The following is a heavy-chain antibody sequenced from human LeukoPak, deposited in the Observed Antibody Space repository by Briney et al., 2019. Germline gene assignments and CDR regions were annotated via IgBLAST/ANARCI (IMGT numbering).Heavy chain of an antibody. D-gene: IGHD2-2*01. V-gene: IGHV3-23*01. CDR1: GFTFSSYA. J-gene: IGHJ5*02. CDR3: AKAISRDWFDP. Sequence: GGSLRLSCAAPGFTFSSYAMSWFRQAPGKGLEWVSAISGSGGSTYYADSVKGRFTISRDNSKNTLYLQMNSLRAEDTAVYYCAKAISRDWFDPWGQGTLVTVSS. CDR2: ISGSGGST.